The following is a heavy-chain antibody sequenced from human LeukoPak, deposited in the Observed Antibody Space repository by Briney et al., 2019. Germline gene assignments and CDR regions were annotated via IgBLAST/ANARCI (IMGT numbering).Heavy chain of an antibody. CDR3: ARLVLKSRLFDP. CDR2: IYYSGST. Sequence: PSETLSLTCTVSGGSISSYYWGWIRQPPGKGLEWIGSIYYSGSTYYNPSLKSRVTISVDTSKNQFSLKLSSVTAADTAVYYCARLVLKSRLFDPWGQGNLVTVSS. J-gene: IGHJ5*02. CDR1: GGSISSYY. V-gene: IGHV4-39*01. D-gene: IGHD3-9*01.